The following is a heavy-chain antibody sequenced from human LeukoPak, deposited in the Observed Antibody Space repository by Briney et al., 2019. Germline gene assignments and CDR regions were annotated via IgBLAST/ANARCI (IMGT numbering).Heavy chain of an antibody. CDR1: GFTFIDYA. J-gene: IGHJ4*02. V-gene: IGHV3-23*01. CDR2: ISGFSGNT. D-gene: IGHD1-26*01. CDR3: AKDSGFSVSYFSN. Sequence: PGGSLRLSCTASGFTFIDYAMSWVRQAPGKGLEWVSDISGFSGNTYYADSVKGRFTISRDNSKSTLYLQMNSLRAEDTATYYCAKDSGFSVSYFSNWGQGILVTVSS.